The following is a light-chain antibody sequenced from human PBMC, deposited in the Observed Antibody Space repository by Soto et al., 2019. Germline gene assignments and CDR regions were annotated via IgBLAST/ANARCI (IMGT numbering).Light chain of an antibody. CDR1: QSVLYSSNNKNY. CDR3: QQYYSNALT. CDR2: WAS. V-gene: IGKV4-1*01. Sequence: DIVMTPSPDSLAVSLGERATINCKSSQSVLYSSNNKNYLAWYQQKPGQPPKLLIYWASTRESGVPDRFSGSGSGTDFTLTIISLQAEDVAVYYCQQYYSNALTFGGGTKVEIK. J-gene: IGKJ4*01.